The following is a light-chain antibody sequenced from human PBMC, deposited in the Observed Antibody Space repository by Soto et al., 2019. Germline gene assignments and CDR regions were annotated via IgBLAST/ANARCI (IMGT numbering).Light chain of an antibody. CDR2: AAS. J-gene: IGKJ1*01. Sequence: AIQMTQSPSSLSASVGERVTITCRASQGIRNELGWYQQRPGKAPKILIYAASTLESGDPSRFSASGSGTDFTLTISSLRPEDFATDSCLQDCNYPRTVGQGTKVEIK. CDR1: QGIRNE. CDR3: LQDCNYPRT. V-gene: IGKV1-6*01.